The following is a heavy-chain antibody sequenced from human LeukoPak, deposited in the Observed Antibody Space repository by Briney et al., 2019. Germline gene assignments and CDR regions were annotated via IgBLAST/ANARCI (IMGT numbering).Heavy chain of an antibody. CDR3: VKDLYCSSTSCYGGVDY. J-gene: IGHJ4*02. Sequence: GGSLRLSCAASGFTFSSYAMSWVRQAPGKGLEWVSAISGSGGTTYYADSVKGRFTISRDNSKNTLYLQMSSLRAEDTAVYYCVKDLYCSSTSCYGGVDYWGQGTLVTVPS. CDR1: GFTFSSYA. V-gene: IGHV3-23*01. CDR2: ISGSGGTT. D-gene: IGHD2-2*01.